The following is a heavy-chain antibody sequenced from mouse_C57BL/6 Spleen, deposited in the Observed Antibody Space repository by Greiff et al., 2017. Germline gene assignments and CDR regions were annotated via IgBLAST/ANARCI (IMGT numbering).Heavy chain of an antibody. CDR1: GFTFSDYG. CDR2: ISSGSSTI. D-gene: IGHD1-1*01. Sequence: EVKLVESGGGLVKPGGSLKLSCAASGFTFSDYGMHWVRQAPEKGLEWVAYISSGSSTIYYADTVKGRFTISRDNAKNTLFLQMTSRRSEDTAMYYCARKDGSSLAWFAYWGQGTLVTVSA. CDR3: ARKDGSSLAWFAY. J-gene: IGHJ3*01. V-gene: IGHV5-17*01.